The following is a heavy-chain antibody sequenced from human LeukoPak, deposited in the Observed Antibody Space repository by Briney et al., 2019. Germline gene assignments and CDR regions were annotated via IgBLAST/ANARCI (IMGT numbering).Heavy chain of an antibody. V-gene: IGHV3-48*03. Sequence: GGSLRLSCAASGFTFSSYEMNWVRQAPGKGLEWVSYISSSGSTIYYADSVKGRFTISRDNAKNSLYLQMNSLRVEDTAVYYCARGGTYYYYYYMDVWGKGTTVTVSS. J-gene: IGHJ6*03. CDR2: ISSSGSTI. CDR1: GFTFSSYE. CDR3: ARGGTYYYYYYMDV.